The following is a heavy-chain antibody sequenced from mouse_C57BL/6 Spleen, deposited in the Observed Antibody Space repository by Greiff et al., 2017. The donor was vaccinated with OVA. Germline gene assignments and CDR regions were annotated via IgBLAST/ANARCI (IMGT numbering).Heavy chain of an antibody. D-gene: IGHD1-1*01. CDR2: IDPENGDT. J-gene: IGHJ2*01. V-gene: IGHV14-4*01. CDR3: TTSTVCDY. CDR1: GFNIKDDY. Sequence: VQLQQSGAELVRPGASVKLSCTASGFNIKDDYMHWVKQRPEQGLEWIGWIDPENGDTEYASKFQGKATITADTSSNTAYLQLSSLTSEDTAVYYCTTSTVCDYWGQGTTLTVSS.